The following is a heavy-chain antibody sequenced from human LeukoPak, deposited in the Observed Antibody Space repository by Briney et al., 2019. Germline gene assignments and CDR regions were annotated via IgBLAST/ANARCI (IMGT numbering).Heavy chain of an antibody. CDR2: ISYDGSNK. D-gene: IGHD6-13*01. J-gene: IGHJ4*02. CDR3: ARGPIAAADYYFDY. Sequence: TGGSLRLSCAASGFTFSSYGMHWVRQAPGKGLEWVAVISYDGSNKYYADSVKGRFTISRDNAKNSLYLQMNSLRAEDTALYYCARGPIAAADYYFDYWGQGTLVTVSS. V-gene: IGHV3-30*03. CDR1: GFTFSSYG.